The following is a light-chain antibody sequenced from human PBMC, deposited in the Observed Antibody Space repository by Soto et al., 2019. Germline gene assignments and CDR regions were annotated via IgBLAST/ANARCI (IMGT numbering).Light chain of an antibody. J-gene: IGLJ2*01. V-gene: IGLV2-18*02. CDR2: EVS. Sequence: QSALTQPPSLSGSPGQSVTISCTGTSSDVGSYNRVSWYQQPPGTAPKLMIYEVSNRPSGVPDRFSGSKSGNTASLTISGLQAEDEADYYCSSYTSSSTPVVFGGGTKLTVL. CDR3: SSYTSSSTPVV. CDR1: SSDVGSYNR.